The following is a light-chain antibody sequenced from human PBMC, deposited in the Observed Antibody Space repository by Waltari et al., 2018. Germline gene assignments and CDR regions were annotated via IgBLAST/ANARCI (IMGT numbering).Light chain of an antibody. V-gene: IGLV2-14*03. CDR3: SSFTDTHTLL. J-gene: IGLJ2*01. CDR1: SNDVGASNF. Sequence: QSALTQPASVSGSPGQSITISCTGTSNDVGASNFVPWYQQHPGRAPQPLTYDVTERPSGLSYRFSGSKSANTASLTISGLLPEDEAIYYCSSFTDTHTLLFGGGTTVTVL. CDR2: DVT.